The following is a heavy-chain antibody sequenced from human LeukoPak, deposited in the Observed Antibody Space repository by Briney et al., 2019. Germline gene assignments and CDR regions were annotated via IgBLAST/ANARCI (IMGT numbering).Heavy chain of an antibody. V-gene: IGHV3-7*01. J-gene: IGHJ4*02. CDR2: IKQDESEK. Sequence: GGSLRLSCAASGFTFSSYWLTWVRQAPGKGLEWVANIKQDESEKSYVDSVKGRFTISRDNAENSLYLQVNSLRAEDTAVYYCARDLTDDFWGGYHFDYWGQGTLVTVSS. D-gene: IGHD3-3*01. CDR3: ARDLTDDFWGGYHFDY. CDR1: GFTFSSYW.